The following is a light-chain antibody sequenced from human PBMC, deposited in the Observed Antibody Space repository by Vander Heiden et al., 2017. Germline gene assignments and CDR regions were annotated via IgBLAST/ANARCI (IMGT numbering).Light chain of an antibody. CDR2: EVS. V-gene: IGLV2-14*01. J-gene: IGLJ1*01. Sequence: QSALTQPASVSGSPGQSITISCTGTSSDVGGYNYVSWYQQHPGKAPKLIIHEVSNRPSGVSNRFSGSKSGNTASLTISGLQAEDEADYYCSSYTSSSTLYVFGTGTKVTVL. CDR3: SSYTSSSTLYV. CDR1: SSDVGGYNY.